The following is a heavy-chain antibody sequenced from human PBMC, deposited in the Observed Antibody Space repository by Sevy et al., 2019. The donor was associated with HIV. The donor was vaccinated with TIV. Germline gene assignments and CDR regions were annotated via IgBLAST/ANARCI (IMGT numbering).Heavy chain of an antibody. J-gene: IGHJ4*02. CDR2: ISGSGSNT. CDR1: GFSFSIYA. V-gene: IGHV3-23*01. D-gene: IGHD3-22*01. Sequence: GESLKISCAASGFSFSIYAMTWVRQAPGKGLEWVSAISGSGSNTYNADSVKGRFTISRDNSKNTLYLQMNSLRAEDTAVYYCAKEGPGYNYDSSGYFPSWGQGTLVTVS. CDR3: AKEGPGYNYDSSGYFPS.